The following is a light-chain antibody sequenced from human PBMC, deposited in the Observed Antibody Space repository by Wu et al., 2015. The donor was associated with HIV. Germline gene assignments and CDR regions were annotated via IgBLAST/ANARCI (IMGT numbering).Light chain of an antibody. CDR3: QHYNDYPYT. CDR2: QAS. CDR1: QSVSIW. V-gene: IGKV1-5*03. J-gene: IGKJ2*01. Sequence: QMTQSPSSLSASVGDRVTITCRSSQSVSIWLAWYQQKPGRAPNLLIYQASTLQSGVPSRFSGSGSGTEFTLTISSLQPDDFGTYYCQHYNDYPYTFGQGTRVEI.